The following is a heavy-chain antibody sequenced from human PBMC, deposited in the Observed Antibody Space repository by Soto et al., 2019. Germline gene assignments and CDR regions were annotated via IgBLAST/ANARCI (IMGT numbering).Heavy chain of an antibody. J-gene: IGHJ4*02. CDR1: GYTFTSYD. CDR3: ARGHYDILTGYHIFDY. V-gene: IGHV1-8*01. Sequence: ASVKVSCKASGYTFTSYDINWVRQATGQGLEWMGWMNPNSGNTGYAQKFQGRVTMTRNTSISTAYMELSSLRSEDTAVYYCARGHYDILTGYHIFDYWGQGTLVTVSS. D-gene: IGHD3-9*01. CDR2: MNPNSGNT.